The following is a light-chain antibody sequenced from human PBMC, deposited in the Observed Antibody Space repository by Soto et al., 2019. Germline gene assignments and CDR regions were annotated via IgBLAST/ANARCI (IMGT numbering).Light chain of an antibody. CDR1: QSISSW. CDR3: QKENSYQYT. CDR2: DAS. Sequence: DIQMTQSPSTLSAAVGDRVTITCRASQSISSWLAWYQQKPGKAPKLLIYDASSLESGVPSRFSGSGSGTEFTLAICSLPPDDFVTYYCQKENSYQYTFGQGTKLDIK. J-gene: IGKJ2*01. V-gene: IGKV1-5*01.